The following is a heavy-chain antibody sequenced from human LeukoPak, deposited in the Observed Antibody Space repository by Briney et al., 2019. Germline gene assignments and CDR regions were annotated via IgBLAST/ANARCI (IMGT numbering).Heavy chain of an antibody. J-gene: IGHJ4*02. CDR2: MSPNSGNT. V-gene: IGHV1-8*01. D-gene: IGHD6-13*01. Sequence: GASVTVSCKASGYTFTSYDMNWVRQAPGQGLEWMGWMSPNSGNTGYAQQFQGRVTMTSNTSISTAYMELSSLTSDDTAVYYCARGPPESSSSDSWGQGTQVTVSS. CDR1: GYTFTSYD. CDR3: ARGPPESSSSDS.